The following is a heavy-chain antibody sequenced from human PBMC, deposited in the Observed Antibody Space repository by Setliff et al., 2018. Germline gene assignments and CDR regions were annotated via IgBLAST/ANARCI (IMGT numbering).Heavy chain of an antibody. D-gene: IGHD5-18*01. CDR3: ARAGHSYVGYFNS. CDR2: IYTSWST. Sequence: SETLSLTCTVSDDSISSRHYYWSWIRQPAGKGLEWLGQIYTSWSTNYNPSLKGRSTLSIDASKKQFSLKLTSVTAADTAVYYCARAGHSYVGYFNSWGQGTLVTVSS. J-gene: IGHJ5*02. V-gene: IGHV4-61*09. CDR1: DDSISSRHYY.